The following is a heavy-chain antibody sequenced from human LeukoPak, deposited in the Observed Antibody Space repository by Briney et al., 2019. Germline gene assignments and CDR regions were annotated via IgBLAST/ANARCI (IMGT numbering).Heavy chain of an antibody. CDR3: ASLRDYYDSSGYPD. CDR2: MNPNSGNT. V-gene: IGHV1-8*03. D-gene: IGHD3-22*01. CDR1: GYTFTSYD. J-gene: IGHJ4*02. Sequence: GASVKVSCKASGYTFTSYDINWVRQATGQGLEWMGWMNPNSGNTGYAQKFQGRVTITRNTSISTAYMELSSLRSDDTAVYYCASLRDYYDSSGYPDWGQGTLVTVSS.